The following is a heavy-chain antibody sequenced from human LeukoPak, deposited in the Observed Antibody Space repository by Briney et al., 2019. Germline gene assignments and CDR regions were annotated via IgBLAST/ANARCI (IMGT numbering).Heavy chain of an antibody. V-gene: IGHV7-4-1*02. D-gene: IGHD3-9*01. CDR2: INTNTGNP. Sequence: ASAKVSCKASGYTFTSYAMNWVRQAPGQGLEWMGWINTNTGNPTYAQGFTGRFVFSLDTSVSTAYLQISSLKAEDTAVYYCRAGDDILTGYYIVHDAFDIWGQGTMVTVSS. J-gene: IGHJ3*02. CDR3: RAGDDILTGYYIVHDAFDI. CDR1: GYTFTSYA.